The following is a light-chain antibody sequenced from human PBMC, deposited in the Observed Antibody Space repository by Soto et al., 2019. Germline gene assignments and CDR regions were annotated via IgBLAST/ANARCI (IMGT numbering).Light chain of an antibody. CDR3: AAWDDSLSGYV. J-gene: IGLJ1*01. Sequence: QSALTQPPSASGTPGQRVTISCSGSSSNIGSNYVYWYQQLPGTAPKLLIYRNNQRPSGVPDRFSGSKSGTSASLAISGLRSEEEADDYCAAWDDSLSGYVFGTGTKLTVL. CDR2: RNN. V-gene: IGLV1-47*01. CDR1: SSNIGSNY.